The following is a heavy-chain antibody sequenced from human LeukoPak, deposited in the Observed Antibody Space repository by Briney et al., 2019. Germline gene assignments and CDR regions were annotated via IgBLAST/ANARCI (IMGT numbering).Heavy chain of an antibody. D-gene: IGHD1-20*01. J-gene: IGHJ4*02. CDR2: INPSGGST. CDR1: GYTFTSYY. V-gene: IGHV1-46*01. CDR3: ARAITGTTYFDY. Sequence: ASVKVSCTASGYTFTSYYMHWVRQAPGQGLEWMGIINPSGGSTSYAQKFQGRVTMTRDTSTSTVYMELSSLRSEDTAVYYCARAITGTTYFDYWGQGTLVTVSS.